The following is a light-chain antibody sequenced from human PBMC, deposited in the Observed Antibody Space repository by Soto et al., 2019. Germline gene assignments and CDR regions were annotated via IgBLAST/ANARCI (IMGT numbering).Light chain of an antibody. Sequence: EIVLTQSPATLSLSPGERATLSCGASQSVSSYLAWYQQKPGQAPRLLIYDSSTRASGVPDRFDGGGSGTDFTLTITSLEPEDSAVYYCQQYARSSWTLGQGTKVDIK. J-gene: IGKJ1*01. CDR3: QQYARSSWT. V-gene: IGKV3-11*01. CDR1: QSVSSY. CDR2: DSS.